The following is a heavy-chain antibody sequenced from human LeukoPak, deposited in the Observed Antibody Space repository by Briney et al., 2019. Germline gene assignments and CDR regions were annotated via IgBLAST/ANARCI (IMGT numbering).Heavy chain of an antibody. J-gene: IGHJ4*02. CDR1: GFTFSSYG. D-gene: IGHD5-18*01. CDR3: ARVALYSYGLWYFDY. Sequence: GGSLRLSCAASGFTFSSYGMSWVRQAPGKGLEWVSAISGSGGSTYYADSVKGRFTISGDNSKNTLYLQMNSLRAEDTAVYYCARVALYSYGLWYFDYWGQGTLVAVSS. CDR2: ISGSGGST. V-gene: IGHV3-23*01.